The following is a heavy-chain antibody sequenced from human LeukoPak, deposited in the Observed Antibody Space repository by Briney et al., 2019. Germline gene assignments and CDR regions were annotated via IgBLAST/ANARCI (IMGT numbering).Heavy chain of an antibody. J-gene: IGHJ3*02. CDR3: ARGGSGWFYGAFDI. Sequence: SETLSLTCTASGGSISSYYWSWIRQPPGKGLEWIGYIYYSGSTNYNPSLKSRVTISVDTSKNQFSLKLSSVTAADTAVYYCARGGSGWFYGAFDIWGQGTMVTVSS. V-gene: IGHV4-59*01. D-gene: IGHD6-19*01. CDR2: IYYSGST. CDR1: GGSISSYY.